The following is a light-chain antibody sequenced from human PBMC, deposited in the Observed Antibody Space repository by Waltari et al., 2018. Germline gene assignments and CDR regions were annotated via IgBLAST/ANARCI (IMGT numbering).Light chain of an antibody. CDR2: RVS. Sequence: DVVMTQSPLSLPVTLGQPASISCTSSQSLVHSDGNIYLNWFQQRPGQSPRRLIHRVSNLNSGVPDRFSGSGSGTDFTLKISRVEAEDVGVYYCMQGTHWPWTFGQGTKVEIK. V-gene: IGKV2-30*02. CDR1: QSLVHSDGNIY. J-gene: IGKJ1*01. CDR3: MQGTHWPWT.